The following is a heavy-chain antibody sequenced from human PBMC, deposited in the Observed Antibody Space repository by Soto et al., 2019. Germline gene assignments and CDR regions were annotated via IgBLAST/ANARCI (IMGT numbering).Heavy chain of an antibody. V-gene: IGHV3-7*01. CDR1: GFLFSEYW. D-gene: IGHD6-13*01. J-gene: IGHJ4*02. CDR3: ARGKSSRYFDY. Sequence: EVQLVESVGGLVQPGGSLRLSCVVSGFLFSEYWMGWVRQAPGKGLEWVANIKPDASETYYVGSVRGRFTISRDDAKNSLYLQMDSLRADDTAVYYCARGKSSRYFDYWGQGTLVTVSS. CDR2: IKPDASET.